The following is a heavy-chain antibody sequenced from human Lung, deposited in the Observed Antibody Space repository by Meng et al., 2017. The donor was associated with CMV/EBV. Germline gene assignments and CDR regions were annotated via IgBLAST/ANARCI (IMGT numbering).Heavy chain of an antibody. J-gene: IGHJ4*02. V-gene: IGHV3-30-3*01. CDR2: ISYDGSNK. CDR1: GFTFSSYA. D-gene: IGHD3-22*01. Sequence: SCAASGFTFSSYAMHWVRQAPGKGLEWVAVISYDGSNKYYADSVKGRFTISRDNSKNTLYLQMNSLRAEDTAVYYCARESSGYYSYWGQGTLVTVS. CDR3: ARESSGYYSY.